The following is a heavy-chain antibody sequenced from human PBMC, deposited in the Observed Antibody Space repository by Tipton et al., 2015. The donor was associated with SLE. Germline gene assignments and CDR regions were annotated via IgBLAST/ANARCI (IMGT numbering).Heavy chain of an antibody. D-gene: IGHD4-11*01. CDR1: GGSISSSSYY. Sequence: TLSLTCTVSGGSISSSSYYWGWIRQPPGKGLEWIGSIYYSGSAYYNPSLKSRVTISVDTSKNQFSLKLSSVTAADTAVYYCARDYMGYFDYWGQGTLVTVSS. J-gene: IGHJ4*02. V-gene: IGHV4-39*07. CDR2: IYYSGSA. CDR3: ARDYMGYFDY.